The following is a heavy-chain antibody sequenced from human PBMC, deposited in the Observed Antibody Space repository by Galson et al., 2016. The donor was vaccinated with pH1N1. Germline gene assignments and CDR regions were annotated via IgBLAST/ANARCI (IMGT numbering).Heavy chain of an antibody. CDR3: ARAPDRGEGALSYYYGLDV. V-gene: IGHV1-69*13. CDR2: IIPIFGTS. J-gene: IGHJ6*02. Sequence: SVKVSCKASGGIFSSYAVSWVRQAPGQGLEWMGGIIPIFGTSNYAQKFQGRVTITADESTSTAYLELSSLSSEDTAVYYCARAPDRGEGALSYYYGLDVWGQGTTVIVSS. D-gene: IGHD3-10*01. CDR1: GGIFSSYA.